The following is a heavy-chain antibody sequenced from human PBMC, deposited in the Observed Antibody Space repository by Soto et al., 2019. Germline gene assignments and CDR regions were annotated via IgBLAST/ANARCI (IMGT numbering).Heavy chain of an antibody. V-gene: IGHV5-51*01. CDR2: IYPGDSDT. J-gene: IGHJ4*02. CDR1: GYSFTSYW. D-gene: IGHD5-12*01. Sequence: CKGSGYSFTSYWIGWVRQMPGKGLEWMGIIYPGDSDTRYSPSFQGQVTISADKSISTAYLQWSSLKASDTAMYYCARLSLMATTYFDYWGQGTLVTVS. CDR3: ARLSLMATTYFDY.